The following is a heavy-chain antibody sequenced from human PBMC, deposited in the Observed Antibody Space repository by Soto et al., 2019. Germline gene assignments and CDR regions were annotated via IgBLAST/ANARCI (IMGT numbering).Heavy chain of an antibody. V-gene: IGHV4-30-2*01. CDR1: GGSISRGDFS. J-gene: IGHJ4*02. CDR3: ARGKTNYFFDL. Sequence: SETLSLTCVVSGGSISRGDFSWTWIRQPPGKGLEWVGYIYRSGSTYYNPSLKSPVSISLDKSKNQFSLNLTSVTAADTAVYYCARGKTNYFFDLWGQGHLVTVSS. D-gene: IGHD3-10*01. CDR2: IYRSGST.